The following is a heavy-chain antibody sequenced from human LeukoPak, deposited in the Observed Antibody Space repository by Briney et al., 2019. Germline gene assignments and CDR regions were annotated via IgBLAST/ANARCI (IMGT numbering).Heavy chain of an antibody. V-gene: IGHV4-4*07. CDR3: ARHVLGVVVTATPLPPYWFDP. D-gene: IGHD2-21*02. Sequence: SETLSLTCTVSGGSISSYYWSWIRQPAGKGLEWIGRIYTSGSTNYNPSLKSRVTMSVDTSKNQFSLKLSSVTAADTAVYYCARHVLGVVVTATPLPPYWFDPWGQGTLVTVSS. CDR1: GGSISSYY. CDR2: IYTSGST. J-gene: IGHJ5*02.